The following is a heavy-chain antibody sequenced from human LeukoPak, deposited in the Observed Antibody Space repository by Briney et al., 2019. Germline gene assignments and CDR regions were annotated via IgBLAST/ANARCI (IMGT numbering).Heavy chain of an antibody. CDR2: ISVSGGST. CDR1: GFTFSSYA. J-gene: IGHJ6*02. CDR3: AKYGRSGYSSGMDV. D-gene: IGHD2-15*01. Sequence: GGSLRLSCAASGFTFSSYAMTWVRQAPGKGLEWVSTISVSGGSTYYADSVKGRFTISRDNSKNTLYLQMNSLRAEDTAVYYCAKYGRSGYSSGMDVWGQGTTVAVSS. V-gene: IGHV3-23*01.